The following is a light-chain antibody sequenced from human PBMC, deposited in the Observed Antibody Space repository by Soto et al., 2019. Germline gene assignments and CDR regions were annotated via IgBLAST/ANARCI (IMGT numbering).Light chain of an antibody. CDR2: GAS. V-gene: IGKV3-20*01. J-gene: IGKJ4*01. CDR1: QSVSSNY. CDR3: QNYGTSLPLT. Sequence: EIVLTQSPGTLSLSPGDRATLSCRASQSVSSNYLAWYQQKSGQAPRLLIYGASSRATGIPDRFSGSGSGTDFTLTISRLEREDFAVYYCQNYGTSLPLTFGGGTKVEIK.